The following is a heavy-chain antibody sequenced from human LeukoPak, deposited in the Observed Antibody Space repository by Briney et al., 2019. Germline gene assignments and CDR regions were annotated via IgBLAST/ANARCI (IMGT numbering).Heavy chain of an antibody. Sequence: SETLSLTCAVYGGSVSGYYWSCIRQPPGKGLEWIGEINHSGSTNYNPSLKSRVTISVDTSKNQFSLKLSSVTAADTSVYYCARARAYYYGSGSRAFDIWGQGTMVTVSS. CDR1: GGSVSGYY. V-gene: IGHV4-34*01. CDR2: INHSGST. CDR3: ARARAYYYGSGSRAFDI. D-gene: IGHD3-10*01. J-gene: IGHJ3*02.